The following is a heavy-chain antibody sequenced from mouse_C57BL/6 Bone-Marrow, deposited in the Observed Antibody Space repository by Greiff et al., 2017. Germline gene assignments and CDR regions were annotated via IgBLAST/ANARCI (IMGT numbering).Heavy chain of an antibody. CDR2: INYDGSST. D-gene: IGHD1-1*01. Sequence: EVQLVESEGGLVQPGSSMKLSCTASGFTFSDYYMAWVRQVPEKGLEWVANINYDGSSTYYLDSLKSRFIISRDNAKNILYLQMSSLKSEDTATYYCARDHYYGSSYENYAMDYWGQGTSVTVSS. CDR3: ARDHYYGSSYENYAMDY. V-gene: IGHV5-16*01. J-gene: IGHJ4*01. CDR1: GFTFSDYY.